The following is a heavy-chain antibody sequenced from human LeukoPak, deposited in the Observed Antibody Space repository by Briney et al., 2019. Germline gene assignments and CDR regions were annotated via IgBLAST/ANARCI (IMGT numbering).Heavy chain of an antibody. CDR1: GYSFTSYW. CDR2: IYPGDSDT. D-gene: IGHD6-6*01. J-gene: IGHJ6*03. V-gene: IGHV5-51*01. Sequence: GESLKTSCKGSGYSFTSYWIGWVRQMPGKGLEWTGIIYPGDSDTRYRPSFQGQVTISADKSISTAYRQWSSLKASDTAMYYCARHKRGNSSSGHYYYYYYMDVWGKGTTVTVSS. CDR3: ARHKRGNSSSGHYYYYYYMDV.